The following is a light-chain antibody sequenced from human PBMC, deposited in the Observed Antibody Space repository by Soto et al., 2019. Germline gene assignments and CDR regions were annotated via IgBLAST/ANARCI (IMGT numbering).Light chain of an antibody. V-gene: IGKV3-20*01. CDR2: GAS. J-gene: IGKJ1*01. Sequence: EIVLTQSPGTLSLSPGERATLSCRSSLTVSDNYLAWYQQKAGQVPRLVIYGASSRATGIPDRFSASGSGTDFTLTISSLQSEDFAVYYCQQYNNWPPKTFGQGTKVDIK. CDR3: QQYNNWPPKT. CDR1: LTVSDNY.